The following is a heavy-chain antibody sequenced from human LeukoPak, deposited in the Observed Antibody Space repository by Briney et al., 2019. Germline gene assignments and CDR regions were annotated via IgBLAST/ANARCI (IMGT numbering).Heavy chain of an antibody. J-gene: IGHJ3*02. CDR1: GYTFTDYY. V-gene: IGHV1-2*02. D-gene: IGHD3-10*01. CDR2: INPNSGGT. Sequence: ASVKVSCKASGYTFTDYYIHWVRQAPGQRLEWMGWINPNSGGTNYGQKFQGRVTMTRDTSISTAYMGLSRLRSDDTAVYYCAMIGKVRGVTRFDIWGQGTMVTVSS. CDR3: AMIGKVRGVTRFDI.